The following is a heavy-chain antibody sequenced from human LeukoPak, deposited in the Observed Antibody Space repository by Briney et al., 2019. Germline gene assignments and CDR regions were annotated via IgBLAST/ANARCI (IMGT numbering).Heavy chain of an antibody. D-gene: IGHD3-10*01. J-gene: IGHJ4*02. Sequence: SETLSLTCTVSGGSISSGDYYWSWIRQPPGKGLEWIGYIYYSGSTYYNPSLKSRVTISVDTSKNQFSLKLSSVTAADTAVYYCARGALWFGDHYLDYWGQGTLVTVSS. V-gene: IGHV4-30-4*01. CDR1: GGSISSGDYY. CDR3: ARGALWFGDHYLDY. CDR2: IYYSGST.